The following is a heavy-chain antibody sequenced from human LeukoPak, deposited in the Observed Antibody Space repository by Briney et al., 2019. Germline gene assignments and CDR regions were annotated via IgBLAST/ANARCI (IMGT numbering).Heavy chain of an antibody. V-gene: IGHV3-21*01. CDR2: ISSSSSYI. Sequence: GGSLRLSCAASGFTFSSYSMNWVRQAPGKGLEWVSSISSSSSYIYYADSVKGRFTISRDNAKNSLYLQMNSLRAEDTAVYYCARYCSSTSCYAEDDAFDIWGQGTMVTVSS. D-gene: IGHD2-2*01. CDR1: GFTFSSYS. CDR3: ARYCSSTSCYAEDDAFDI. J-gene: IGHJ3*02.